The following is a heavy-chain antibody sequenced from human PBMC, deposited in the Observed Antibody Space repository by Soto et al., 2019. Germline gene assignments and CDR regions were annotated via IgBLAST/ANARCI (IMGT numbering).Heavy chain of an antibody. CDR3: AKDSGDY. Sequence: GGSLRLSCAASGFTFSSYGMHWVRQAPGKGLEWVAVISYDGSNKYYADSVKGRFTISRDNSKNTLYLQMNSLRAEDKAVYYCAKDSGDYWGQGTLVTVSS. CDR1: GFTFSSYG. J-gene: IGHJ4*02. CDR2: ISYDGSNK. V-gene: IGHV3-30*18.